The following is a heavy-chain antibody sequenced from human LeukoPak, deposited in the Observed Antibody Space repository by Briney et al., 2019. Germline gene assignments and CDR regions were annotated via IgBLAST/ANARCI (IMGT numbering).Heavy chain of an antibody. J-gene: IGHJ4*02. CDR2: IYYSGST. CDR1: GGSISSYY. V-gene: IGHV4-59*08. CDR3: ARQAGYGMYYFYY. D-gene: IGHD5-18*01. Sequence: SETVSHTCTVSGGSISSYYWSWIRQPPGKGLEWIGYIYYSGSTNYNPSLKSRVTISVDTSKNQLSLKLSSVTAANTAVYYCARQAGYGMYYFYYWAQGTLVTVSS.